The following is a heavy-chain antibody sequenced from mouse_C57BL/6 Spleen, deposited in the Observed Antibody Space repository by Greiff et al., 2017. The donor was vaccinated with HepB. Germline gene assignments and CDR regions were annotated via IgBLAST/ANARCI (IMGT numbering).Heavy chain of an antibody. V-gene: IGHV1-69*01. J-gene: IGHJ2*01. CDR1: GYTFTSYW. Sequence: VQLQQPGAELVMPGASVKLSCKASGYTFTSYWMHWLKQRPGQGLEWIGEIDPSDSYTNYNQKFKGKSTLTVDKSSSTAYMQLSSLTSEDSAVYYCARRKLYFDYWGQGTTLTVSS. CDR2: IDPSDSYT. CDR3: ARRKLYFDY.